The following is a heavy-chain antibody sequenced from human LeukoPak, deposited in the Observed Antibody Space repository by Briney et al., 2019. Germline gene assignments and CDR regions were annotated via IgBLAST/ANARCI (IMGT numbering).Heavy chain of an antibody. CDR1: GLTFSSYT. CDR2: VNSRTGYI. J-gene: IGHJ4*02. V-gene: IGHV3-21*01. Sequence: GGSLRLSCAASGLTFSSYTXNWVXQAPGXGLXFVSSVNSRTGYISYAESLKGRFPISRDNAKNSLYLQMNSLRADDTAVYYCARGAYYFDYWGQGVLVTVSS. CDR3: ARGAYYFDY.